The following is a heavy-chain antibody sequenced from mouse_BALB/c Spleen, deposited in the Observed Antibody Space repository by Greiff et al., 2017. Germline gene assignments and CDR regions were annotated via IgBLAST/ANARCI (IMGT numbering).Heavy chain of an antibody. Sequence: EVQLQQSGAELVKPGASVKLSCTASGFNIKDTYMHWVQQRPEQGLEWIGRIDPANGNTKYDPKFQGKATITADTSSNTAYLQLSSLTSEDTAVYYCARTARATSFAYWGRGTLVTVS. V-gene: IGHV14-3*02. CDR2: IDPANGNT. CDR3: ARTARATSFAY. D-gene: IGHD3-2*01. J-gene: IGHJ3*01. CDR1: GFNIKDTY.